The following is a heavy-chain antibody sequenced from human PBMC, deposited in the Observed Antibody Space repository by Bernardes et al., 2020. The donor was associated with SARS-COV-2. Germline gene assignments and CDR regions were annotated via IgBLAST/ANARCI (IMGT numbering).Heavy chain of an antibody. D-gene: IGHD5-18*01. CDR1: GFTVSANY. J-gene: IGHJ6*02. CDR2: IYGDDKT. CDR3: ARDVHVDTPMATHYFYYGMDA. V-gene: IGHV3-66*02. Sequence: GGSLRLPCAASGFTVSANYMNWVRQAPGKGLEWVSVIYGDDKTHFADPVRGRFTISRDKSKNTLLLQMNSLRPEDTAVNYCARDVHVDTPMATHYFYYGMDAWGQGTTVTVSS.